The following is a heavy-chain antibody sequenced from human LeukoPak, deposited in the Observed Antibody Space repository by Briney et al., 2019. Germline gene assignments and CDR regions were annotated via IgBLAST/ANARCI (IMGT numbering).Heavy chain of an antibody. CDR2: ISWNSGSI. D-gene: IGHD1-7*01. CDR1: GFTFDDYA. Sequence: PGGSLRLSCAASGFTFDDYAMHWVRQAPGKGLEWVSGISWNSGSIGYADSVKGRFTISRDNAKNSLYLQMNSLRAEDTALYYCAKAAAGITGTTHYYYGMDVWGQGTTVTVSS. J-gene: IGHJ6*02. V-gene: IGHV3-9*01. CDR3: AKAAAGITGTTHYYYGMDV.